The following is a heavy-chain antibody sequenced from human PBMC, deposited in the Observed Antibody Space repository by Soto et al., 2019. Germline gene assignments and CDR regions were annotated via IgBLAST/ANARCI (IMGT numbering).Heavy chain of an antibody. V-gene: IGHV3-9*01. D-gene: IGHD6-19*01. CDR1: GFTFGDYA. J-gene: IGHJ4*02. CDR3: AKSHTTSGWYVTTDY. CDR2: ISWNSGSI. Sequence: SLRLSCAASGFTFGDYAMQWVRQAPGEGLEWVSAISWNSGSIDYADSVKGRFTISRDNAKNSLYLQMNSLRAEDTALYYCAKSHTTSGWYVTTDYWGQGTRVTVSS.